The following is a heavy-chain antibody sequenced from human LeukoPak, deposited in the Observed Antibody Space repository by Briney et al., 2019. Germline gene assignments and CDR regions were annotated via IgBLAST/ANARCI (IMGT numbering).Heavy chain of an antibody. V-gene: IGHV4-61*08. D-gene: IGHD6-13*01. J-gene: IGHJ6*02. CDR1: GGSISSVGYY. CDR3: ARGGQQLVPYFYYGMDV. Sequence: MASETLSLTCTVSGGSISSVGYYWSWIRQPPGKGLEWIGYIYYRGNTNYNPSLKSRVTISLDTSKNQFSLKLSSVTAADTAVYYCARGGQQLVPYFYYGMDVWGQGTTVTVS. CDR2: IYYRGNT.